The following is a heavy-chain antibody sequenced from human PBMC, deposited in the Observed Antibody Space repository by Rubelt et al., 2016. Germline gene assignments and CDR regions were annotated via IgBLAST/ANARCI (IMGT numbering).Heavy chain of an antibody. CDR3: ARCYGSGGYGNWFDP. J-gene: IGHJ5*02. V-gene: IGHV1-18*04. CDR2: ISAYNGNT. Sequence: QVQLVQSGAEVKKSGASVKVSCRASGYTLTRYSIHWVRQTPGQGLEWMGWISAYNGNTNYARTLQGRVTRTTDTSTSTAYMELRGLRSDDTAVYYCARCYGSGGYGNWFDPWGQGTLVTVSS. CDR1: GYTLTRYS. D-gene: IGHD3-10*01.